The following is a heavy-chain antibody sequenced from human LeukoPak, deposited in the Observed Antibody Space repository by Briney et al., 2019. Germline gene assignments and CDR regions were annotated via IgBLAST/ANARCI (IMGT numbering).Heavy chain of an antibody. CDR1: GGSISSSSSY. CDR3: ARGGKVTYDFWSGYWFDP. Sequence: PSETLSLTCTVSGGSISSSSSYWGWIRQPPGKGLEWIGSIYYSGSTYYNPSLKSRVTISVDTSKNQFSLKLSSVTAADTAVYYCARGGKVTYDFWSGYWFDPWGQGTLVTVSS. V-gene: IGHV4-39*07. CDR2: IYYSGST. J-gene: IGHJ5*02. D-gene: IGHD3-3*01.